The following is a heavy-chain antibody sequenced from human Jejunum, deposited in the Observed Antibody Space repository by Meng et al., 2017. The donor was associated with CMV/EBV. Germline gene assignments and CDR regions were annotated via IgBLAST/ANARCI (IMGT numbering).Heavy chain of an antibody. CDR1: GLTFTNYG. CDR3: GGGGGWVSEY. CDR2: IKQDGSEK. Sequence: CEATGLTFTNYGMEWVRQATGRGLEWVANIKQDGSEKYYVDSVKGRFTITRENAKNSLYLQMNSMRAEEKAVDYCGGGGGWVSEYWGQGTLVTVSS. D-gene: IGHD6-19*01. V-gene: IGHV3-7*04. J-gene: IGHJ4*02.